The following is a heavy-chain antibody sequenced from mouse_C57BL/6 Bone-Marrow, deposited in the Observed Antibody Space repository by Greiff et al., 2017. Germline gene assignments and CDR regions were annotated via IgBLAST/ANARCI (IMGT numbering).Heavy chain of an antibody. D-gene: IGHD1-1*01. Sequence: EVQLVESGGDLVKPGGSLKLSCAASGFTFSSYGMSWVRQTPDKRLEWVATISSGGSYTYYPPSVKGRFTFSSDNSKNTLYLQMSSLKSEDTTMYYFARLYYGSSYGYWGQGTTLTVSS. J-gene: IGHJ2*01. CDR3: ARLYYGSSYGY. CDR2: ISSGGSYT. V-gene: IGHV5-6*01. CDR1: GFTFSSYG.